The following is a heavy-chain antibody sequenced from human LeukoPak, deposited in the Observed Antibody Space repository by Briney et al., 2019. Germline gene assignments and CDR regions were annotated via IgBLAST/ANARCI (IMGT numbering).Heavy chain of an antibody. CDR3: AKDVVNCGSTSCYFYYYMDV. J-gene: IGHJ6*03. Sequence: GGSLRLSCAASGFTFSTYGMHWVRQAPGKGLEWVAFLRYDGSNKYYADSVKGRFTISRDNSKNTLYLQMNSLRAEETAVYYCAKDVVNCGSTSCYFYYYMDVWGKGTTVTVSS. CDR2: LRYDGSNK. V-gene: IGHV3-30*02. CDR1: GFTFSTYG. D-gene: IGHD2-2*01.